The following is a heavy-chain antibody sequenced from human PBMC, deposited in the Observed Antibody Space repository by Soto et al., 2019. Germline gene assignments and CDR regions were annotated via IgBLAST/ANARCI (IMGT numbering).Heavy chain of an antibody. V-gene: IGHV1-18*01. Sequence: GASVKVSCKASGYTFTSYGISWVRQAPGQGLEWMGWISAYNGNTNYAQKLQGRVTMTTDTSTSTAYMELRSLRSDDTAVYYCARHTRHDILTGNYDDWGQGPLGTVSS. J-gene: IGHJ4*02. D-gene: IGHD3-9*01. CDR2: ISAYNGNT. CDR3: ARHTRHDILTGNYDD. CDR1: GYTFTSYG.